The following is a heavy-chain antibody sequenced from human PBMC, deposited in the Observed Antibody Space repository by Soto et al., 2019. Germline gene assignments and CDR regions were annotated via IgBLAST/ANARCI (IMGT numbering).Heavy chain of an antibody. V-gene: IGHV1-8*01. CDR3: ARGYYYDSSGSRNWLDP. D-gene: IGHD3-22*01. CDR1: GYTFTSYD. J-gene: IGHJ5*02. CDR2: MNPNSGNT. Sequence: ASVKVSCKASGYTFTSYDINWVRQATGQGLEWMGWMNPNSGNTGYAQKFQGRVTMTRNTSISTAYMELSSLRSEDTAVYYCARGYYYDSSGSRNWLDPWGQGTLVTVSS.